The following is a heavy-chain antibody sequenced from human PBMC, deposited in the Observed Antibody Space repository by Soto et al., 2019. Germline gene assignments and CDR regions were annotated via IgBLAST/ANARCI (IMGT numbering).Heavy chain of an antibody. V-gene: IGHV5-51*01. D-gene: IGHD5-12*01. Sequence: PGESLKISCKGSGYSFTSYWIGWVRQMPGKSLEWMGIIYPGDSDTRYSPSFQGQVTISADKSISTAYLQWSSLKASDTAMYYCARQGSAVATMGGDAFDIWGQGTMVTVSS. CDR2: IYPGDSDT. CDR1: GYSFTSYW. CDR3: ARQGSAVATMGGDAFDI. J-gene: IGHJ3*02.